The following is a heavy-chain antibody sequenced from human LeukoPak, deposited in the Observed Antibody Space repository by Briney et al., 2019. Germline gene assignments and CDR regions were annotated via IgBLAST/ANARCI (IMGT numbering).Heavy chain of an antibody. V-gene: IGHV1-69*13. CDR2: IIPIFVTA. D-gene: IGHD2-2*01. CDR3: ARDVYCSSTSCYEAADYGYFDY. Sequence: ASVKVSCKASGGTFTSYAISRVRQAPGQGLEWMGGIIPIFVTANYVQEFQGRVTITADESTSTAYMELSSLRSKDTSVYYCARDVYCSSTSCYEAADYGYFDYWGQGTLVTVSS. CDR1: GGTFTSYA. J-gene: IGHJ4*02.